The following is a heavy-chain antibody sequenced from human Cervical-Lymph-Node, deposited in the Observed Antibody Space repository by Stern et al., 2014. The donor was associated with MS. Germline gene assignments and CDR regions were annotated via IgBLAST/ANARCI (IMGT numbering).Heavy chain of an antibody. V-gene: IGHV1-2*06. J-gene: IGHJ4*02. Sequence: QVQLQESGAEVKKPGASVKVSCTASGYTFTGYYMHWVRQAPGQGLEWIGRINPNSCGTNYAQKFQGRVTMTRDTSISTAYMELSRLRSDDTAVYYCARERALIVGATTGFDYWGQGTLVTVSS. CDR3: ARERALIVGATTGFDY. D-gene: IGHD1-26*01. CDR1: GYTFTGYY. CDR2: INPNSCGT.